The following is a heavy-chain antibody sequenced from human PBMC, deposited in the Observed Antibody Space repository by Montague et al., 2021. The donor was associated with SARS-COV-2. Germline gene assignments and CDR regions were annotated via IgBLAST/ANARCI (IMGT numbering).Heavy chain of an antibody. D-gene: IGHD1-26*01. CDR1: GFTFSDYY. CDR3: ARDPTKWELGYAFDI. Sequence: SLRLSCGASGFTFSDYYMSWIRQAPGKGLEWVSYISSSGRTIYNSDSXKGRFTISRDNAKNSMYLQMNSLRAEDTAVYYCARDPTKWELGYAFDIWGQGTMVTVSS. V-gene: IGHV3-11*01. CDR2: ISSSGRTI. J-gene: IGHJ3*02.